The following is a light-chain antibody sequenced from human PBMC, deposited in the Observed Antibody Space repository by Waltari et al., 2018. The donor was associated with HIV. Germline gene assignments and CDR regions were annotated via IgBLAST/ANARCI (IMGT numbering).Light chain of an antibody. CDR2: EVN. J-gene: IGLJ6*01. V-gene: IGLV2-8*01. Sequence: QSALTQPPSASGSLGPSVTISCTGTSSDVGGYEYVSWYQHHPDKTPKLIIYEVNQRPSGVPDRFSGSKSDNTASRTVAGLQDDDEAHYYCASYGDTNRVLFGGGTRVTVL. CDR1: SSDVGGYEY. CDR3: ASYGDTNRVL.